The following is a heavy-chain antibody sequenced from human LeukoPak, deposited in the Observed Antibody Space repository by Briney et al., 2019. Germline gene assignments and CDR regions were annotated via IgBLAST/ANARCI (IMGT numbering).Heavy chain of an antibody. CDR1: GYTFTSYY. J-gene: IGHJ5*02. D-gene: IGHD3-9*01. CDR2: INPSGGST. Sequence: ASVKVSCKASGYTFTSYYMHWVRQAPGPGLEWMGIINPSGGSTSYEQNFQGRVTMPRDLSTSTVYMELSSLRSEATAVYYCARGGPLRGILTDNWFDPWGQGTLVTVSS. V-gene: IGHV1-46*01. CDR3: ARGGPLRGILTDNWFDP.